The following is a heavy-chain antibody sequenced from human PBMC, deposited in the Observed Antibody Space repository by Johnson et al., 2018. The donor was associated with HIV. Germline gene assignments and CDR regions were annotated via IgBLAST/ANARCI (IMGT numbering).Heavy chain of an antibody. V-gene: IGHV3-53*01. CDR2: IYSGGST. D-gene: IGHD5-18*01. J-gene: IGHJ3*02. CDR1: GFTVSSNY. Sequence: VQVVESGGGLIQPGGSLRLSCAASGFTVSSNYMSWVRQAPGKGLEWVSVIYSGGSTYYADSVKGRFTISRDNSKNTLYLQMNSLRAEDTAVYYCARGGIRGYSYGPGAFDIWGQGTMVTVSS. CDR3: ARGGIRGYSYGPGAFDI.